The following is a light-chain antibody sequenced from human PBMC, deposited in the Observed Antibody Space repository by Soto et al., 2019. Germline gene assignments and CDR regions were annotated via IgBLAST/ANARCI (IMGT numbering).Light chain of an antibody. CDR2: AAS. J-gene: IGKJ4*01. V-gene: IGKV1-39*01. Sequence: DIQMTQSPSSLSASVGDRVTITCRASQSISSYLNWYQQKPGKAPKLLIYAASSLQSGVPSRFSGSGSGTDFTLTISSLQPEDVATYYCQQSYSTQGLTFGGGTKVEIK. CDR3: QQSYSTQGLT. CDR1: QSISSY.